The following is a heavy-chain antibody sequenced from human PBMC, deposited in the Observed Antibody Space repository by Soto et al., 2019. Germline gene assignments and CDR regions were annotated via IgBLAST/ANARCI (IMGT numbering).Heavy chain of an antibody. CDR3: ARDRGQSSYVHWFDP. V-gene: IGHV6-1*01. CDR1: GDSVSSNSAA. D-gene: IGHD3-10*01. J-gene: IGHJ5*02. CDR2: TYYRSQWYN. Sequence: QTHSLTCALSGDSVSSNSAAWNWIRQSPSRGLEWLGRTYYRSQWYNDYAVYVKSRISINPDTSKTHFSLQLNSVTPEDTAVYYRARDRGQSSYVHWFDPWGQGTLVTVSS.